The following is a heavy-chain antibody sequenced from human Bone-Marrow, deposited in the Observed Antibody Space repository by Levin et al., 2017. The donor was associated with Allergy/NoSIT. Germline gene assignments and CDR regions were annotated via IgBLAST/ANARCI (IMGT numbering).Heavy chain of an antibody. V-gene: IGHV4-39*01. CDR1: GGSISSSSYY. Sequence: PGGSLRLSCTVSGGSISSSSYYWGWIRQPPGMGLEWIGSIYYSGSTYYNPSLNSRVIISVDTSKNQFSLRLSSVTAADTAVYYCARPGSGWYSLDCWGQGTLVTVSS. D-gene: IGHD6-19*01. J-gene: IGHJ4*02. CDR2: IYYSGST. CDR3: ARPGSGWYSLDC.